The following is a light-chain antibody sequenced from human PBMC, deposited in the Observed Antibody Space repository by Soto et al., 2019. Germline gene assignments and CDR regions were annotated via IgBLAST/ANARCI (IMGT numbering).Light chain of an antibody. CDR1: QSVSSY. Sequence: EIVLTQSPATLSLSPGERATLSCRASQSVSSYLAWYQQKPGQAPRLLIYDASNRATGIPARFSGSGSGTDFTLTISSLEPEDFAVYYCQRYNNWPLTFGGGTKVDNK. J-gene: IGKJ4*01. CDR2: DAS. CDR3: QRYNNWPLT. V-gene: IGKV3-11*01.